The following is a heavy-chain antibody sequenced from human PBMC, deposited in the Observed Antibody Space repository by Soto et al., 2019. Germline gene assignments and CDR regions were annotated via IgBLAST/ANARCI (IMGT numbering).Heavy chain of an antibody. D-gene: IGHD3-3*01. CDR2: MNPNSGNT. CDR1: GYTFTSYD. Sequence: ASVKVSCKASGYTFTSYDINWVRQATGQGLEWMGWMNPNSGNTGYAQKFQGRVTMTRNTSISTAYMELSSLRSEDTAVYYCARRVEYYDFWSGYYYYFDYWGQGTLVTVSS. V-gene: IGHV1-8*01. CDR3: ARRVEYYDFWSGYYYYFDY. J-gene: IGHJ4*02.